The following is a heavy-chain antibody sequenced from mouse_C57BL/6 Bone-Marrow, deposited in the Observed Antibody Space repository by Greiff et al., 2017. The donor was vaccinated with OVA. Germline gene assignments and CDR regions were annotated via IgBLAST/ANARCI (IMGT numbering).Heavy chain of an antibody. CDR3: ARPHYGSSMYYFDY. J-gene: IGHJ2*01. CDR2: INPNNGGT. D-gene: IGHD1-1*01. Sequence: EVQLQESGPELVKPGASVKIPCKASGYTFTDYHMDWVKQSHGKSLEWIGDINPNNGGTIYNQKFKGKATLTVDTSSSTAYMELRSLTSEDTAVYYCARPHYGSSMYYFDYWGQGTTLTVSS. V-gene: IGHV1-18*01. CDR1: GYTFTDYH.